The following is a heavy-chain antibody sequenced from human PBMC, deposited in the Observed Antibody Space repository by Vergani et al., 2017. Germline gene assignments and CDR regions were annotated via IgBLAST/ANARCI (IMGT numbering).Heavy chain of an antibody. CDR3: ARDAIFGVVIKYYYYYMDV. J-gene: IGHJ6*03. Sequence: EVQLVESGGGLVKPGGSLRLSCAASGFTFSSYSMNWVRQAPGKGLEWVSSISSSSIYIYYADSVKGRFTISRDNAKNSLYLQMNSLRAEDTAVYYCARDAIFGVVIKYYYYYMDVWGKGTTVTVSS. CDR2: ISSSSIYI. V-gene: IGHV3-21*01. D-gene: IGHD3-3*01. CDR1: GFTFSSYS.